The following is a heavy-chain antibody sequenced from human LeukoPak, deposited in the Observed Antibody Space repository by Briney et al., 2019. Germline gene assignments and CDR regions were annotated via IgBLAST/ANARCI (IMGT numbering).Heavy chain of an antibody. Sequence: GRSLRLPCAASGFTFDDYAMHWVRQAPGKGLEWVSGISWNSGSIGYADSVKGRFTISRDNAKNSLYLQMNSLRAEDTALYYCAKASKLGFLAGMVTQRSYYYYMDVWGKGTTVTVSS. D-gene: IGHD2-21*02. J-gene: IGHJ6*03. CDR2: ISWNSGSI. CDR1: GFTFDDYA. CDR3: AKASKLGFLAGMVTQRSYYYYMDV. V-gene: IGHV3-9*01.